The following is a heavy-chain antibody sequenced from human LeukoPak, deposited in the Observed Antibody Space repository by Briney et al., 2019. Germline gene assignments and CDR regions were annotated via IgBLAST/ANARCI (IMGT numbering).Heavy chain of an antibody. J-gene: IGHJ4*02. D-gene: IGHD1-26*01. CDR3: ARDHGSGGDC. V-gene: IGHV3-33*01. Sequence: GGSLRLSCAASGFTFSSYTMHWVRQAPGKGLVWVALIWSDGSNSGYAESVKGRFTISRDNSKNTVSLQMNSLRAEDTAVYYCARDHGSGGDCWGQGTLVTVSS. CDR1: GFTFSSYT. CDR2: IWSDGSNS.